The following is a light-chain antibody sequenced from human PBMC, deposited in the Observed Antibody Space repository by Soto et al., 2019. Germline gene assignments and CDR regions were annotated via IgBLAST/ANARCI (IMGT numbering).Light chain of an antibody. Sequence: QSVLTQPPSASGSPGQSVTISCTGTSSDVGGYKYVSWYQQHPGKAPKLMIYEVSKRPSGVPDRFSGSKSGNTASLTVSGLQAEDEADYYCSSYAGSNSYVFGTGTKVTV. CDR2: EVS. CDR3: SSYAGSNSYV. V-gene: IGLV2-8*01. CDR1: SSDVGGYKY. J-gene: IGLJ1*01.